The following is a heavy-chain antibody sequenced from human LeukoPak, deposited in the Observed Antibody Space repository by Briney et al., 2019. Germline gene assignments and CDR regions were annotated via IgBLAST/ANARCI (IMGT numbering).Heavy chain of an antibody. D-gene: IGHD3-22*01. CDR1: GGSFSGYY. V-gene: IGHV4-59*01. J-gene: IGHJ3*02. Sequence: SETLSLTCAVYGGSFSGYYWSWIRQPPGKGLEWIGYIYYSGSTNYNPSLKSRVTISVDTSKNQFSLKLSSVTAADTAVYYCATIYDSSGYEAFDIWGQGTMVTVSS. CDR2: IYYSGST. CDR3: ATIYDSSGYEAFDI.